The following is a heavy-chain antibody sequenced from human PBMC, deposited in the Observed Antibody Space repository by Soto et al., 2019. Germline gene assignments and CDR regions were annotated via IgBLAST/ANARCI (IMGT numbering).Heavy chain of an antibody. Sequence: GGSLRLSCAASGFTFSSYAVSWVRQAPGKGPEWISSISGSGSTIYYADSVKGRFTISRDNSKNTLYLQMSSLRAEDTAVYYCAKAFYYYDSSGYYYFDYWGQGTLVTVYS. CDR3: AKAFYYYDSSGYYYFDY. D-gene: IGHD3-22*01. CDR2: ISGSGSTI. V-gene: IGHV3-23*01. J-gene: IGHJ4*02. CDR1: GFTFSSYA.